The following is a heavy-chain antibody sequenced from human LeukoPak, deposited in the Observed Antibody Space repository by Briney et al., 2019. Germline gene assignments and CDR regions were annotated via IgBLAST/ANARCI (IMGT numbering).Heavy chain of an antibody. CDR3: AELGITMIGGV. Sequence: GGSLRLSCAASGFTFSSYWMHWVRQAPGKWLVWVSRINSDGSSTSYADPVKGRFTISRDNAKNSLYLQMNSLRAEDTAVYYCAELGITMIGGVWGKGTTVTISS. V-gene: IGHV3-74*01. CDR1: GFTFSSYW. CDR2: INSDGSST. J-gene: IGHJ6*04. D-gene: IGHD3-10*02.